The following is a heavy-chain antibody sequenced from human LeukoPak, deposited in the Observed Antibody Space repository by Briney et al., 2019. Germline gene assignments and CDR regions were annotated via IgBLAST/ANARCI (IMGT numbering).Heavy chain of an antibody. Sequence: PGGSLRLSCAASGFTFSSYAMHWVRQAPGKGLEWVAVIPYDGSNKYYADSVKGRFTISRDNSKNTLYLQMNSLRAEDTAVYYCAREPLGYSYGYYYYGMDVWGQGTTVTVSS. V-gene: IGHV3-30-3*01. D-gene: IGHD5-18*01. J-gene: IGHJ6*02. CDR3: AREPLGYSYGYYYYGMDV. CDR2: IPYDGSNK. CDR1: GFTFSSYA.